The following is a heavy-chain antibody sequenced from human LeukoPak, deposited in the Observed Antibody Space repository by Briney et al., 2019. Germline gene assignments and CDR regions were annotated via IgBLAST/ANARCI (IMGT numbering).Heavy chain of an antibody. D-gene: IGHD2-15*01. V-gene: IGHV3-43*02. J-gene: IGHJ2*01. CDR2: ISGDGGST. Sequence: AGGSLRLSCAASGFTFDDYAMYWVRQAPGKGLEWVPLISGDGGSTYYADSVKGRFTISRDNSKNSLYLQMNSLRTEDTALYYCAKGVVVAATPEWYFDLWGRGTLVTVSS. CDR3: AKGVVVAATPEWYFDL. CDR1: GFTFDDYA.